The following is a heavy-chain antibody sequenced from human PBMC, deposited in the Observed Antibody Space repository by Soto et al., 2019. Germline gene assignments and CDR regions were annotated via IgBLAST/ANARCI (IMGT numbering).Heavy chain of an antibody. CDR1: GFTFSTSW. Sequence: EVQLVESGGGLVQPGGSLKLSCSASGFTFSTSWMSWVRQAPGKGLEWVANIKQDGSEEYYVDSVKGRLTVSRDNAKNSLYLQMNSLRVEDTAVYFCARGPRHSDAYWGLGTLVTVSS. D-gene: IGHD5-18*01. CDR2: IKQDGSEE. CDR3: ARGPRHSDAY. V-gene: IGHV3-7*05. J-gene: IGHJ4*02.